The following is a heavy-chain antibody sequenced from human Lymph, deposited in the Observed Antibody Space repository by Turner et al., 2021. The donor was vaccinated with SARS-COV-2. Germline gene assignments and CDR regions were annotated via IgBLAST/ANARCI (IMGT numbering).Heavy chain of an antibody. Sequence: QVQLVQSGAEVKKPGASVKVSCKASGYTFTSYDINWVRQATGQGLEWMGWMNLNSGYTGYAQKFQGRVTMTRNTSISTAYMELNSLTSDDTAVYYCAKGDGYPPHGLLDPWGQGTLVTVSS. V-gene: IGHV1-8*01. J-gene: IGHJ5*02. CDR3: AKGDGYPPHGLLDP. D-gene: IGHD6-25*01. CDR1: GYTFTSYD. CDR2: MNLNSGYT.